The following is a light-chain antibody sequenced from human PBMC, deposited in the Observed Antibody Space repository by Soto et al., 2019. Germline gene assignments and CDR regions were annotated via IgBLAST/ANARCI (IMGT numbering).Light chain of an antibody. CDR1: QSVSSSY. CDR3: QQYGSSSFT. CDR2: ATS. V-gene: IGKV3-20*01. J-gene: IGKJ2*01. Sequence: EIVLTQSPGTLSLSSGERATLSCRASQSVSSSYLAWYQQKPGQAPRLLVYATSSRATGIPDRFSGSGSGTDFTLTISGLEPKDFAVYYCQQYGSSSFTFAQGTKREIK.